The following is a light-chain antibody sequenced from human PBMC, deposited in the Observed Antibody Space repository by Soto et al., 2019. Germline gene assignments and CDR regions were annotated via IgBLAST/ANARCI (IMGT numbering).Light chain of an antibody. Sequence: QSALTQPASVSGSPGQSITISCTGTSSDVGGYKYVSWYQQHPGKAPKVMIYEVSNRPSGVSNRFSGSKSANTASLTSSGLQAEDEDDYYCSSDTSSSTYVFGTGTKLTVL. V-gene: IGLV2-14*01. CDR2: EVS. CDR3: SSDTSSSTYV. J-gene: IGLJ1*01. CDR1: SSDVGGYKY.